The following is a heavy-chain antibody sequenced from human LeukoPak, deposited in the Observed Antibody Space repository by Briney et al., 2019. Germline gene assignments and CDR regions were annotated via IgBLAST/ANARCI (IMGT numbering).Heavy chain of an antibody. CDR2: ISGSGGST. J-gene: IGHJ4*02. D-gene: IGHD3-22*01. CDR3: AKTSPDSSGYYYPGY. V-gene: IGHV3-23*01. CDR1: GFTFSSYA. Sequence: GGSLRLSXAASGFTFSSYAMSWVRQAPGKGLEWVSAISGSGGSTYYADSVKGRFTSSRENSKNTLYLQMNSLRAEDTAVYYCAKTSPDSSGYYYPGYWGQGTLVTVSS.